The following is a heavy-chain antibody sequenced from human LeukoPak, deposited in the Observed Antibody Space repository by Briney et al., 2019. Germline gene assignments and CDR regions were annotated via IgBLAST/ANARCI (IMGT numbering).Heavy chain of an antibody. Sequence: VASVKVSCKASGGTFSSYAISWVRQAPGQGLEWMGGIIPIFGTANYAQKFQGRVTITADESTSTAYMELSSLRSEDTAVYYWARDRAPVLRFLEWPYNWFDPWGQGTLVTVSS. CDR3: ARDRAPVLRFLEWPYNWFDP. J-gene: IGHJ5*02. CDR1: GGTFSSYA. CDR2: IIPIFGTA. V-gene: IGHV1-69*01. D-gene: IGHD3-3*01.